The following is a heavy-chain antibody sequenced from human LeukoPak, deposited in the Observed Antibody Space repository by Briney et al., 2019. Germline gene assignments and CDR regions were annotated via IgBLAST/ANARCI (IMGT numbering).Heavy chain of an antibody. Sequence: GASVKVSRKASGYTFTGYYMHWVRQATGQGLEWMGRINPNSGGTNYAQKFQGRVTMTRDTSISTAYMELSRLRSDDTAVYYCARGYNWDYFDYWGQGTLFTVSS. CDR1: GYTFTGYY. J-gene: IGHJ4*02. CDR2: INPNSGGT. V-gene: IGHV1-2*06. D-gene: IGHD5-24*01. CDR3: ARGYNWDYFDY.